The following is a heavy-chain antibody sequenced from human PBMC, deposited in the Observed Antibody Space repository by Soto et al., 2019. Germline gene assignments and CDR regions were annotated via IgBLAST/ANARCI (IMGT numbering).Heavy chain of an antibody. Sequence: QGQLVQSGAEVKKPGASVKVSCKASGYTFTRSGLSWVRQAPGQGLEWMGWISAYNGNTNYAQKLQGRVTMTTDPSTSTAYMELRSLRSDDTAVYYCARERSSGWFDYWGQGTLVTVSS. D-gene: IGHD6-19*01. CDR2: ISAYNGNT. CDR1: GYTFTRSG. V-gene: IGHV1-18*01. J-gene: IGHJ5*01. CDR3: ARERSSGWFDY.